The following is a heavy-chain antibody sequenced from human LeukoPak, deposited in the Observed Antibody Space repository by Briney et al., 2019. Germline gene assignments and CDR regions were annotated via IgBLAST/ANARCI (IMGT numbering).Heavy chain of an antibody. CDR2: IWYDGSNK. Sequence: PGRSLRLSCAASGFTFSSYGMHWVRQAPGKGLEWVAVIWYDGSNKYYADSVKGRFTISRDNSKNTLYPQMNSLRAEDTAVYYCARVGPRYDSSGYYYYFDYWGQGTLVTVSS. D-gene: IGHD3-22*01. CDR3: ARVGPRYDSSGYYYYFDY. CDR1: GFTFSSYG. V-gene: IGHV3-33*01. J-gene: IGHJ4*02.